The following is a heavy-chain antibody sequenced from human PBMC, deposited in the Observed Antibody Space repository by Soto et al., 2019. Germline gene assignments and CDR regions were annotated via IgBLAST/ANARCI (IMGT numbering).Heavy chain of an antibody. Sequence: GGSLRLSCAASGFTFSSFWMSWVRQAPGKGLEWVANIKTDGSETHYVDSVKGRFAISRDNPKTSLFLQMNSLRVEDTAVYFCTSDRYPRFYHGSGSYPYYWGQGTPVTVSS. CDR3: TSDRYPRFYHGSGSYPYY. V-gene: IGHV3-7*03. D-gene: IGHD3-10*01. J-gene: IGHJ4*02. CDR2: IKTDGSET. CDR1: GFTFSSFW.